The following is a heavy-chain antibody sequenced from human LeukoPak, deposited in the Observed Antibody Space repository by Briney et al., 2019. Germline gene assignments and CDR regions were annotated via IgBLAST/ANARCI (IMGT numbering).Heavy chain of an antibody. CDR2: MNPNSGNT. Sequence: ASVKVSCKASGGTFSSYAISWVRQAPGQGLEWMGWMNPNSGNTGYAQKFQGRVTMTRNTSISTAYMELSSLRSEDTAVYYCARGDTAMAQNYYGMDVWGQGTTVTVFS. D-gene: IGHD5-18*01. V-gene: IGHV1-8*02. CDR3: ARGDTAMAQNYYGMDV. J-gene: IGHJ6*02. CDR1: GGTFSSYA.